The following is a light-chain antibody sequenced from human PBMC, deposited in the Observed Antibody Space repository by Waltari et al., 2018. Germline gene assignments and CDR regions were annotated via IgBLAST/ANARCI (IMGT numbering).Light chain of an antibody. J-gene: IGKJ1*01. CDR1: QSVSSY. CDR3: QQRSNWSWT. V-gene: IGKV3-11*01. CDR2: DAS. Sequence: EIVLTQSPATLSLSPWERATLSCRASQSVSSYLAWYQQKPGQAPRLLIYDASNRATGIPARFSGSGSGTEFTLTISSLEPEDFAVYYCQQRSNWSWTFGQGTKVEIK.